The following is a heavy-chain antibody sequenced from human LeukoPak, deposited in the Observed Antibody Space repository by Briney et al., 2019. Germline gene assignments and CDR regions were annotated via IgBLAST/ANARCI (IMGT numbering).Heavy chain of an antibody. CDR1: GDSISSSSYN. V-gene: IGHV4-39*01. CDR3: ARQRTVVTPEFFDY. J-gene: IGHJ4*02. CDR2: ISYSGST. Sequence: SETLSLTCSVSGDSISSSSYNWGWIRQPPGKGLEWIGSISYSGSTKYNPSLKSRITISVDTSKNHFSLKLNSVTAADTAIYYCARQRTVVTPEFFDYWGQGTLVIVSS. D-gene: IGHD4-23*01.